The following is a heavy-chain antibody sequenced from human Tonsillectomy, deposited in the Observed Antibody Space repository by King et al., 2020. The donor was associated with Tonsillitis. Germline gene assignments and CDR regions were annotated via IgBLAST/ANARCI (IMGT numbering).Heavy chain of an antibody. J-gene: IGHJ5*02. V-gene: IGHV4-34*01. CDR1: GGSFSGYY. CDR2: INHSGST. CDR3: ASVVVVADTPHWFDP. Sequence: VQLQQWGAGLLKPSETLSLTCAVDGGSFSGYYWSWIRQSPGKGLEWIGEINHSGSTNYNPSLKSRVTISIDTSKNKFSLKLSSVTAADPAVYYCASVVVVADTPHWFDPWGQGTLVTVSS. D-gene: IGHD2-15*01.